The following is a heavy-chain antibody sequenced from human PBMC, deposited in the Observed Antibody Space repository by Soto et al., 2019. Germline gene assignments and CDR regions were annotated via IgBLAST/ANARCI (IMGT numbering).Heavy chain of an antibody. CDR3: ARYIVVVPAATHYGMDV. CDR2: IDPSDSYT. V-gene: IGHV5-10-1*01. CDR1: GYSFTSYW. Sequence: GESLKIYCKGSGYSFTSYWIRWVRQMPGKGLEWMGRIDPSDSYTNYSPSFQGHVTISADKSISTAYLQWSSLKASDTAMYYCARYIVVVPAATHYGMDVWGQGTTVTVSS. D-gene: IGHD2-2*01. J-gene: IGHJ6*02.